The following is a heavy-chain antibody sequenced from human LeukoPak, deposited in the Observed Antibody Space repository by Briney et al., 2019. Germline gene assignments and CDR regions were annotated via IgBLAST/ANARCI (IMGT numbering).Heavy chain of an antibody. CDR3: VKGADGDYDFEASVYLES. D-gene: IGHD3-3*01. V-gene: IGHV3-33*06. Sequence: PGGSLRLSCEVSGFTMKNFGMHWVRQAPGKGLEWVAVIWYDGSQKHYVESVKGRFTISRENSMNTLSLQMNGLRVEDTGIYYCVKGADGDYDFEASVYLESWGQGTLVSVSP. CDR1: GFTMKNFG. CDR2: IWYDGSQK. J-gene: IGHJ4*02.